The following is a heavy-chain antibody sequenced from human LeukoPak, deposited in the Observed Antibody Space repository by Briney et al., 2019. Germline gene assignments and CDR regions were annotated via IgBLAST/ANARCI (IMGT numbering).Heavy chain of an antibody. CDR1: GFTFRTYS. CDR3: ARDPDYYDSSGLDY. J-gene: IGHJ4*02. D-gene: IGHD3-22*01. Sequence: GGSLRLSCAASGFTFRTYSMNWVRQAPGKGLEWVANIKQDGSEKYYVDSVKGRFTISRDNAKNSLYLQMNSLRAEDTAVYYCARDPDYYDSSGLDYWGQGTLVTVSS. V-gene: IGHV3-7*01. CDR2: IKQDGSEK.